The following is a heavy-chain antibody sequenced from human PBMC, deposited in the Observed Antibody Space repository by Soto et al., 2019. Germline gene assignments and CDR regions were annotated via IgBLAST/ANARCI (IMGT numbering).Heavy chain of an antibody. CDR3: ASSKYDVVAGSVWFDP. D-gene: IGHD2-21*01. CDR1: GAAVSNGDYR. J-gene: IGHJ5*02. Sequence: PSETLSLTCTVSGAAVSNGDYRWNWIRQPPGKGLEWIGDIYNDGNTYYNPSLKGRVTISLDHSRNQFSLRLNSVTAADTAVYFCASSKYDVVAGSVWFDPWGQGTLVTVSS. CDR2: IYNDGNT. V-gene: IGHV4-30-4*08.